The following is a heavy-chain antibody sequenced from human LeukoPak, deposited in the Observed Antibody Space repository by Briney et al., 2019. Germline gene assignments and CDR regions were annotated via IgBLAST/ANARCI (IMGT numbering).Heavy chain of an antibody. V-gene: IGHV1-8*01. CDR3: ARCLWFGGLLSLDY. CDR1: GYTFTSYD. J-gene: IGHJ4*02. CDR2: MNPNSGNT. Sequence: GASVKVSCQASGYTFTSYDINWVRQATGQGLEWMGWMNPNSGNTGYPQKLQGRVTMTRNISISTAYMELSSLRSEDTAVYYCARCLWFGGLLSLDYWGQGTLVTVSS. D-gene: IGHD3-10*01.